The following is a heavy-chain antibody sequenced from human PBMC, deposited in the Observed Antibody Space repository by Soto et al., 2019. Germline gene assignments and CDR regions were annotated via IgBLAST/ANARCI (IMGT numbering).Heavy chain of an antibody. CDR3: ARIFTILRGVPLAFDY. CDR2: ISYDGSNK. Sequence: GGSLRLSCAASGFTFSSYGMHWVRQAPGKGLEWVAVISYDGSNKYYADSVKGRFTISRDNSKNTLYLQMNSLRAEDTAVYYCARIFTILRGVPLAFDYWGQGTLVTVSS. CDR1: GFTFSSYG. D-gene: IGHD3-10*01. J-gene: IGHJ4*02. V-gene: IGHV3-30*03.